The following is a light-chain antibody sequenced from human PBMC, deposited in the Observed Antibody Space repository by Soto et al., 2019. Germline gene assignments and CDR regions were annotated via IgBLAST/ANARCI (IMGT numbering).Light chain of an antibody. CDR2: DLS. J-gene: IGKJ5*01. Sequence: QPIPGQPGRVLIYDLSNRATGIPARFSGSGSGTDFTLTITSLEPEDFAVYYCQEYDGAPPIRFGVGARVEIK. CDR3: QEYDGAPPIR. V-gene: IGKV3-11*01.